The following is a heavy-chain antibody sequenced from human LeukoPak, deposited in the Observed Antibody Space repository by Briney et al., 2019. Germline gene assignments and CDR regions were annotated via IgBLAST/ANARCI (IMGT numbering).Heavy chain of an antibody. V-gene: IGHV1-18*01. CDR1: GYSFTRYG. Sequence: RASVKLSCKASGYSFTRYGISWVRQAPGQGIEWMGWISAYNGDTSYAQKLQGRVTMTADTSTSTAYMELRSLRSDDTAFYCCARARGGLPGLFDSWGQGTLVTVSS. D-gene: IGHD3-16*01. CDR2: ISAYNGDT. CDR3: ARARGGLPGLFDS. J-gene: IGHJ4*02.